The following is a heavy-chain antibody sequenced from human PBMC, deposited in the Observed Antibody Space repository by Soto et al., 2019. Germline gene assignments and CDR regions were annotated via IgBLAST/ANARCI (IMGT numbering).Heavy chain of an antibody. V-gene: IGHV1-18*01. Sequence: ASVKVSCKASGYTFTSYGISWVRQAPGQGLEWMGWISAYNGNTNYAQKLQGRVTMTTDTSTSTAYMELRSLRSDDTALYHCARDRQVATIEDAFDIWGQGTMVTVSS. CDR1: GYTFTSYG. J-gene: IGHJ3*02. CDR2: ISAYNGNT. D-gene: IGHD5-12*01. CDR3: ARDRQVATIEDAFDI.